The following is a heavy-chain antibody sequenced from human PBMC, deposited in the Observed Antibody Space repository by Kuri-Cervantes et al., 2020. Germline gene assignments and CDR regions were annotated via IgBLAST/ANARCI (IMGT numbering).Heavy chain of an antibody. J-gene: IGHJ5*02. D-gene: IGHD3-10*01. CDR3: ARDRQWSLPYYGSGSSAGKFDP. V-gene: IGHV4-31*03. CDR1: GGSISSGGYY. CDR2: IYYSGST. Sequence: SETLSLTCTVSGGSISSGGYYWSWIRQHPGKGLEWIGYIYYSGSTYYNPSLKSRVTISVDTSKNQFSLKLSSVTAADTAVYYCARDRQWSLPYYGSGSSAGKFDPWGQGTLVTVSS.